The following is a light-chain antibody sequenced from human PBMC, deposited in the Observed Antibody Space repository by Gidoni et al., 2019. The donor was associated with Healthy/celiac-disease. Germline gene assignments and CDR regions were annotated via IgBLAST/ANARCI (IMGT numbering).Light chain of an antibody. CDR2: GAS. V-gene: IGKV3-15*01. Sequence: EIVMTQSPATLSVSPGETATLSCRASQRVSSNLAWYQQKPGQAPRLLIYGASTRATGIPARFNGSGSGTEFTLTISSLQSEDFAVYYCQQYNNWPEAYTFGQGTKLEIK. CDR3: QQYNNWPEAYT. CDR1: QRVSSN. J-gene: IGKJ2*01.